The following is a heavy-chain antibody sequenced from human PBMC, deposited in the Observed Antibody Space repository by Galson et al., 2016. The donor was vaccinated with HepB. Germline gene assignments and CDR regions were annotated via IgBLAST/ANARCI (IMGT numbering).Heavy chain of an antibody. CDR3: ARGGFCGGNCHSTLLDS. CDR2: IKPSGNTI. CDR1: GSTFSSYE. J-gene: IGHJ5*01. D-gene: IGHD2-15*01. Sequence: SLRLSCAASGSTFSSYEMLWVRQAPGKGLEWLSYIKPSGNTIYYADSVKGRFTISRDNAENSLYLQMNSLKVEDTAVYYFARGGFCGGNCHSTLLDSWGQGGLVTVSS. V-gene: IGHV3-48*03.